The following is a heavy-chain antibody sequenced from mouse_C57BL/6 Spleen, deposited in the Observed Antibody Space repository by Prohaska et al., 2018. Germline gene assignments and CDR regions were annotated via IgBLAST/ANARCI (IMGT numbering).Heavy chain of an antibody. CDR2: INPNNGGT. D-gene: IGHD1-1*01. Sequence: QSHGKSLEWIGDINPNNGGTSYNQKFTGKATLTVDKSSSTAYMELRSLTSEDSAAYYCARRVYYYGSSHWYFDVWGTGTTVTVSS. J-gene: IGHJ1*03. CDR3: ARRVYYYGSSHWYFDV. V-gene: IGHV1-26*01.